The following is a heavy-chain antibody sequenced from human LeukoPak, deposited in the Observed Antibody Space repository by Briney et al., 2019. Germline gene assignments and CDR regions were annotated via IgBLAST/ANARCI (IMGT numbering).Heavy chain of an antibody. CDR1: GGSLSGYY. V-gene: IGHV4-34*01. CDR2: INHSGST. CDR3: ARVIIAEPAAIRAYFYYYMDV. Sequence: PSETLSLTCAVYGGSLSGYYWSWIRQTPGKGLEWIGEINHSGSTNYNPSLKSRVTISVDTSKNQFSLELSSVTAADTAVFYCARVIIAEPAAIRAYFYYYMDVWRKGTTVTVSS. D-gene: IGHD2-2*02. J-gene: IGHJ6*03.